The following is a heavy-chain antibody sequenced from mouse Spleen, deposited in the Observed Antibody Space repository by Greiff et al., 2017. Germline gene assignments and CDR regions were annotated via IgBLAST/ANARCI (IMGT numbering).Heavy chain of an antibody. CDR3: ARNDGYPAWFAY. CDR2: INSNGGST. CDR1: GFTFSSYA. Sequence: EVKVVESGGGLVKPGGSLKLSCAASGFTFSSYAMSWVRQTPEKRLEWVAAINSNGGSTYYPDTVKDRFTISRDNAKNTLYLQMSSLRSEDTALYYCARNDGYPAWFAYWGQGTLVTVSA. J-gene: IGHJ3*01. D-gene: IGHD2-3*01. V-gene: IGHV5-6-2*01.